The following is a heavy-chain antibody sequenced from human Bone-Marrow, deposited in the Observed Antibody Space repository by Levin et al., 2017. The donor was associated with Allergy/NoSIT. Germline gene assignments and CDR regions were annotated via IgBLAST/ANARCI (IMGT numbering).Heavy chain of an antibody. J-gene: IGHJ4*02. CDR3: ASGLYSRSSSACY. Sequence: GGSLRLSCAASGFTFSDSNMNWVRQPPGKGLEWVSYISRSGSTMYYADSVQGRFTISRDNAKNSLHLQMNSLRDEDTAVYYCASGLYSRSSSACYWGQGILVTVSS. CDR2: ISRSGSTM. D-gene: IGHD6-6*01. CDR1: GFTFSDSN. V-gene: IGHV3-48*02.